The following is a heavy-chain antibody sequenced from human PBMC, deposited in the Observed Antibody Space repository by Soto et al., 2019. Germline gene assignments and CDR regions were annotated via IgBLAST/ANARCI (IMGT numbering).Heavy chain of an antibody. CDR2: INHRGSL. D-gene: IGHD1-1*01. V-gene: IGHV4-31*03. CDR1: GCSMTSGDQS. Sequence: QVQLQESGPGLVKPSQTLSLTCTVTGCSMTSGDQSWTWIRHRPGEVLEWFGYINHRGSLYYNPSLKSRVSMSVDTSKNQFSLNLSSVTDADTAVYYCARELPQRQGRNMDVWGQGTTVTVSS. CDR3: ARELPQRQGRNMDV. J-gene: IGHJ6*02.